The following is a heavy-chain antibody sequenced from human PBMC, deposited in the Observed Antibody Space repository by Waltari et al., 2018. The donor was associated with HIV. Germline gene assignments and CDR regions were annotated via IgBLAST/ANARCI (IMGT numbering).Heavy chain of an antibody. CDR1: GYTCTNYD. CDR3: SRGRGYSYGYSDL. J-gene: IGHJ4*02. D-gene: IGHD5-18*01. Sequence: QVQLVQSGAEVRKPGASVKVSCNGSGYTCTNYDINWVRQAPGQGLEWMGWINPNSGNTGYAQKFQGRVTMTRETSRSTAYMELTSLSSEDTAVYHCSRGRGYSYGYSDLWGQGTLVTVSS. V-gene: IGHV1-8*01. CDR2: INPNSGNT.